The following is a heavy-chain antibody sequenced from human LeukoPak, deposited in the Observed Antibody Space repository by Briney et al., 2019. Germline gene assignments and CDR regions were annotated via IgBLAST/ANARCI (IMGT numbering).Heavy chain of an antibody. J-gene: IGHJ3*02. Sequence: GGSLRLSCAASGFTFSSYAMHWVRQAPGKGLEYVSAISSNGGSTYYANSVKGRFTISRDNSKNTLYLQMGSLRAEDMAVYYCARERVVPAATPMIVRELPQGAFDIWGQGTMVTVSS. D-gene: IGHD2-2*01. CDR3: ARERVVPAATPMIVRELPQGAFDI. CDR2: ISSNGGST. CDR1: GFTFSSYA. V-gene: IGHV3-64*01.